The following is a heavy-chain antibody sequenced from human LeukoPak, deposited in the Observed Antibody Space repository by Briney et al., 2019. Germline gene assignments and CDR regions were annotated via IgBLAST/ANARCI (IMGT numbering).Heavy chain of an antibody. V-gene: IGHV1-69*13. CDR1: LGTLSRYA. Sequence: SVQVSCQASLGTLSRYAISWVRPAPGQGLEWMGGIIPIFRTANYAQKLQGRVTITADECTSTAYMELSSLRSEDTYVYYCARDPDYGVVTAILRDWGQGALVTVSS. CDR3: ARDPDYGVVTAILRD. CDR2: IIPIFRTA. D-gene: IGHD2-21*02. J-gene: IGHJ4*02.